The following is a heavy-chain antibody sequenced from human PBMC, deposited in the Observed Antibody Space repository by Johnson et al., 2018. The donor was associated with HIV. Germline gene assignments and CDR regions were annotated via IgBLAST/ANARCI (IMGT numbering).Heavy chain of an antibody. V-gene: IGHV3-53*01. CDR3: ARVGQVVWDAFDI. CDR1: GFTVSRNY. D-gene: IGHD2-21*01. Sequence: VQLVESGGGLIQPGGSLRLSCAASGFTVSRNYMSWVRQAPGKGLEWASVIYSGGSTYYADSVKGRFTISRDNSKNTLYLKMNSLRAEATAVYYCARVGQVVWDAFDIWGQGTKVTVSS. J-gene: IGHJ3*02. CDR2: IYSGGST.